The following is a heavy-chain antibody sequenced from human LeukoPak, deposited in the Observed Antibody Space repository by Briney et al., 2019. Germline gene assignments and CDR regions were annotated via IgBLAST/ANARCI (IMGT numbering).Heavy chain of an antibody. D-gene: IGHD2-15*01. CDR1: GGSISSGFYY. CDR2: VSSTGST. Sequence: SETLSLTCTVSGGSISSGFYYWGWIRQPPGKGLEWIGSVSSTGSTYYTPFLKSRLTISVDASKNQFSLKLTSVTAADTAVYYCARGRGRGRYCSGGSCHWFDPWGQGTLVTVSS. J-gene: IGHJ5*02. V-gene: IGHV4-39*01. CDR3: ARGRGRGRYCSGGSCHWFDP.